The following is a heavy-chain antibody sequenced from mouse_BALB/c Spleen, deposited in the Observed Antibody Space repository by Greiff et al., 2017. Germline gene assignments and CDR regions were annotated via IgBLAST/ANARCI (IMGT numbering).Heavy chain of an antibody. D-gene: IGHD1-1*01. CDR2: INSNGGST. J-gene: IGHJ1*01. CDR1: GFTFSSYG. CDR3: ARDGSSWFRYWYFDV. V-gene: IGHV5-6-3*01. Sequence: VQLKESGGGLVQPGGSLKLSCAASGFTFSSYGMSWVRQTPDKRLELVATINSNGGSTYYPDSVKGRFTISRDNAKNTLYLQMSSLKSEDTAMYYCARDGSSWFRYWYFDVWGAGTTVTVSS.